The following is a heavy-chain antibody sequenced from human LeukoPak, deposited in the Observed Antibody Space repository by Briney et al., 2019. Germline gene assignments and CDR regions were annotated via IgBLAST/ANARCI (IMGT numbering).Heavy chain of an antibody. J-gene: IGHJ4*02. D-gene: IGHD3-10*01. CDR1: GGSIGYYY. V-gene: IGHV4-59*08. CDR2: IYYSGGT. CDR3: ARHDDSGGPIDY. Sequence: SETLSLTCTVSGGSIGYYYWTWIRQPPGQGLEWIGYIYYSGGTNYNPSLKSRVTISVDTSKNQFSLNLTSVTAADTAVYYCARHDDSGGPIDYWGQGTLVTVSS.